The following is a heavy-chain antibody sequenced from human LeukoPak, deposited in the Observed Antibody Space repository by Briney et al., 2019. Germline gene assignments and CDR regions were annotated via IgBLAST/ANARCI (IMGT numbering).Heavy chain of an antibody. CDR1: GGSFSGYY. Sequence: PSETLSLTCAVYGGSFSGYYWSWIRQPPGKGLEWIGEINHSGSTNYNPSLKSRVTISVDTSKNQFSLKLSSVTAADTAVYYCARTAWAAAGTSLYFDLWGRGTLVTVSS. CDR2: INHSGST. CDR3: ARTAWAAAGTSLYFDL. J-gene: IGHJ2*01. D-gene: IGHD6-13*01. V-gene: IGHV4-34*01.